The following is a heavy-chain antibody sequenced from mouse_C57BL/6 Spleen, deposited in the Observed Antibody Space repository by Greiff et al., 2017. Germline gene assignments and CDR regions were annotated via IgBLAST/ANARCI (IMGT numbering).Heavy chain of an antibody. J-gene: IGHJ4*01. CDR2: ISSGSSTI. Sequence: EVKLMESGGGLVKPGGSLKLSCAASGFTFSDYGMHWVRQAPEKGLEWVAYISSGSSTIYYADTVKGRFTISRANAKNPLFLQMTSLRSEGTAMYYGACYYDEGYAKGYWGQGTSVSVPS. D-gene: IGHD1-1*02. V-gene: IGHV5-17*01. CDR1: GFTFSDYG. CDR3: ACYYDEGYAKGY.